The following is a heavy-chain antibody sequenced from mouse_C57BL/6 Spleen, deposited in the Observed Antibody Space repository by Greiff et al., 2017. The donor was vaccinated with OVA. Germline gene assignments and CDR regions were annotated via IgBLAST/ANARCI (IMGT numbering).Heavy chain of an antibody. D-gene: IGHD2-4*01. CDR3: ARWAYDYEAY. V-gene: IGHV1-61*01. J-gene: IGHJ3*01. CDR2: IYPSDSET. Sequence: QVQLQQSGAELVRPGSSVKLSCKASGYTFTSYWMDWVKQRPGQGLEWIGNIYPSDSETHYNQKFKGKATLTVDKSSSTAYMQLSSLTSEDSAVYYCARWAYDYEAYWGQGTLVTVSA. CDR1: GYTFTSYW.